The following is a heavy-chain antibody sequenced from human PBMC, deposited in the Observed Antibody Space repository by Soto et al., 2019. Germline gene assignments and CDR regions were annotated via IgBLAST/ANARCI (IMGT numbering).Heavy chain of an antibody. D-gene: IGHD6-13*01. CDR3: ARDRAAAGSRDYLDY. CDR2: IWYDGSNK. J-gene: IGHJ4*02. V-gene: IGHV3-33*01. Sequence: QVQLVESGGGVVQPGRSLRLSCAASGFTFSSYGMHWVRQAPGKRLEGVAVIWYDGSNKYYADSVKGRFTISRDNSKNTLYLQMNSLRAEDTAVYYCARDRAAAGSRDYLDYWGQGTLVTVSS. CDR1: GFTFSSYG.